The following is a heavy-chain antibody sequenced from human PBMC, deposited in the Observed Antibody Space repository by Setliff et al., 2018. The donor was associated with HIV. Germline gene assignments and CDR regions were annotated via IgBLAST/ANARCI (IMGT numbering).Heavy chain of an antibody. CDR2: IYYSGST. CDR1: GGSISSSSYY. V-gene: IGHV4-39*07. Sequence: SETLSLTCTVSGGSISSSSYYWGWIRQPPGKGLEWIGSIYYSGSTYYNPSLKSRVTISVDTSKNQFSLKLSSVTAADTAVYYCARFRVTMIVVDCYFDYWGQGTLVT. CDR3: ARFRVTMIVVDCYFDY. D-gene: IGHD3-22*01. J-gene: IGHJ4*02.